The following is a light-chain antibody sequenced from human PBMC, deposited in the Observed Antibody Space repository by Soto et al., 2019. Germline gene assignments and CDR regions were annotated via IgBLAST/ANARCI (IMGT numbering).Light chain of an antibody. CDR2: GAS. V-gene: IGKV3-15*01. CDR1: QSVSSN. J-gene: IGKJ1*01. Sequence: EIVMTQSPATLSVSPGERATNSCRASQSVSSNLAWYQQKPGQAPRLLIYGASTRATGIPARFSGSGSGTEFTLTISSLQSEDFAVYYCQQYNNWPGTFGQGTKVDIK. CDR3: QQYNNWPGT.